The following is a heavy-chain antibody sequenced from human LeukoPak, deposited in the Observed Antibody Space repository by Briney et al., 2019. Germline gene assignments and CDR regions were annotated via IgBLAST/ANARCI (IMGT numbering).Heavy chain of an antibody. V-gene: IGHV1-2*02. CDR3: ARVLSWFGELFDY. D-gene: IGHD3-10*01. Sequence: ASVKVSCETSGYIFTESDVNWVRQGIGQGLEWMGWINPNSGGTNYAQKFQGRATMTRDTSISTAYMELSRLRSDDTAVYYCARVLSWFGELFDYWGQGTLVTVSS. CDR2: INPNSGGT. CDR1: GYIFTESD. J-gene: IGHJ4*02.